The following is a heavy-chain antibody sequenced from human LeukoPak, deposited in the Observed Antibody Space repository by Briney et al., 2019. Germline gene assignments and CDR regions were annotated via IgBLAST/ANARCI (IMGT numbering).Heavy chain of an antibody. D-gene: IGHD3-22*01. CDR2: ISAYNGNT. Sequence: ASVKVSCKASGYTFTSYGISWVRQAPGQGLEWMGWISAYNGNTNYTQKLQGRVTMTTDTSTSTAYMELSSLRSEDTAVYYCATDVPRNYYDSSGYYPGFDYWGQGTLVTVSS. CDR3: ATDVPRNYYDSSGYYPGFDY. J-gene: IGHJ4*02. V-gene: IGHV1-18*04. CDR1: GYTFTSYG.